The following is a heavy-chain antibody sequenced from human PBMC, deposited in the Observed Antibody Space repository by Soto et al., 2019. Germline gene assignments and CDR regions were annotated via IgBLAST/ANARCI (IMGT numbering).Heavy chain of an antibody. V-gene: IGHV4-59*01. CDR3: ARAHSSGYYFDY. D-gene: IGHD3-22*01. CDR1: GSSISSYY. CDR2: LYHSGST. Sequence: SETLSLTCTVSGSSISSYYWNWIRQPPGKGLEWIGYLYHSGSTNYNPSLKSRVTISVDTSKNHFSLRLSSVTAADTAVYYCARAHSSGYYFDYWGQGTPVTVSS. J-gene: IGHJ4*02.